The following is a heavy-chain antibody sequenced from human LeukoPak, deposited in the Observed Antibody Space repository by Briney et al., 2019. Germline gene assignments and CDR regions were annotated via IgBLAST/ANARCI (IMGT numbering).Heavy chain of an antibody. V-gene: IGHV1-69*04. J-gene: IGHJ4*02. CDR1: GGTFSSYA. CDR3: ARVGSSSGQVDY. D-gene: IGHD6-6*01. Sequence: VASVKVSCKASGGTFSSYAISWVRQAPGQGLEWMGRIIPILGIANYAQKFQGRVTITADKSTSTAYMELSSLRSEDTAVYYCARVGSSSGQVDYWGQGTLVTVSS. CDR2: IIPILGIA.